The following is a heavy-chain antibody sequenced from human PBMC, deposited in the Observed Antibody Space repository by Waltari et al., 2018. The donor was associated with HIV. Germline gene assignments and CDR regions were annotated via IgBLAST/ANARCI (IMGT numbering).Heavy chain of an antibody. CDR1: VCTFTPTD. CDR3: ARGGPGYHYGMDV. V-gene: IGHV1-8*01. J-gene: IGHJ6*02. Sequence: QVQMVPPGAAVTKPGAPVKVSCKAAVCTFTPTDINWVRQTTGQGLEWMRWMNPNSGNTAYAQKFQGRVTMTSNNSIRTAYMELSSLRSEDTAVYYCARGGPGYHYGMDVWGQGTTVTVSS. CDR2: MNPNSGNT.